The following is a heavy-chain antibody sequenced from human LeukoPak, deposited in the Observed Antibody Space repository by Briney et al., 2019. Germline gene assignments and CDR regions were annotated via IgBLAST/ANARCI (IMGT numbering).Heavy chain of an antibody. Sequence: GGSLRLSCAASGFTLSSYAMSWVRQAPGRGLEWVAKIEEDGSAKYYMDSVKGRFSIYRDNAKNSLYLQMYSLRAEDTAMYYCARAGQLNYWGQGTLVTVSS. J-gene: IGHJ4*02. V-gene: IGHV3-7*05. CDR2: IEEDGSAK. CDR3: ARAGQLNY. CDR1: GFTLSSYA. D-gene: IGHD6-13*01.